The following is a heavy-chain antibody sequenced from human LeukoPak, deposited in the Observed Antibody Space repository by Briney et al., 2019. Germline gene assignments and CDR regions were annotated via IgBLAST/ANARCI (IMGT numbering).Heavy chain of an antibody. CDR1: GSTFSSYE. J-gene: IGHJ3*02. D-gene: IGHD1-26*01. CDR3: ARDGIQDAFDI. Sequence: PGGSLRLSCAASGSTFSSYEMNWVRQAPGKGLEWVSYISSSRSDTNYADSVKGRFTISRDNAKNSLYLQMKSLRAEDTAVYYCARDGIQDAFDIWGQGTMVTVSS. V-gene: IGHV3-48*03. CDR2: ISSSRSDT.